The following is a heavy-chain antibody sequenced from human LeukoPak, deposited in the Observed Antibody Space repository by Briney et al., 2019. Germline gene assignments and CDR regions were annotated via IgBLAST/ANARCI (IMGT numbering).Heavy chain of an antibody. D-gene: IGHD1-26*01. J-gene: IGHJ4*02. V-gene: IGHV3-23*01. CDR1: GFIFKSYA. Sequence: GGSLRLSCAASGFIFKSYAMSWVRQTPAKGLEWVAAIGGSALDTYYPDSVKGRFIISRDNTRNTLYLQMSILRAEDTAVYFCVKEGLILGPSQFDYWGQGTLVTVSS. CDR2: IGGSALDT. CDR3: VKEGLILGPSQFDY.